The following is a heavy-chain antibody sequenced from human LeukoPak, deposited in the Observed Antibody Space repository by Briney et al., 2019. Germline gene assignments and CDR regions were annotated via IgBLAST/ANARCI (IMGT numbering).Heavy chain of an antibody. CDR3: ARRGSGSYVLDY. CDR1: GGTFNTYT. CDR2: INPSDGVI. Sequence: ASVKVSCKASGGTFNTYTITWVRQAPGQGLEWMGIINPSDGVIDYAQKFQDRVTMTRDTSTSTVYMELSSLRSEDTAVYYCARRGSGSYVLDYWGQGTLVTVSS. J-gene: IGHJ4*02. V-gene: IGHV1-46*02. D-gene: IGHD3-10*01.